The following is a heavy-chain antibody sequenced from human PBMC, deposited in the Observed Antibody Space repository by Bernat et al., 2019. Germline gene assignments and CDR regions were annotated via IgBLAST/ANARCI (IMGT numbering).Heavy chain of an antibody. CDR3: ARDPVAAVGTAFDI. CDR1: GDAISSSAW. V-gene: IGHV4-4*02. Sequence: QVQLQEPGPQLVKPSGTLSLTCVVSGDAISSSAWWSWVRQPPGKGLEWIAEIYHNGNINYNPSLRSRVTISIDKSKNQISLRLSSVTAADTAVYYCARDPVAAVGTAFDIWGQGTMVTVSS. D-gene: IGHD6-13*01. J-gene: IGHJ3*02. CDR2: IYHNGNI.